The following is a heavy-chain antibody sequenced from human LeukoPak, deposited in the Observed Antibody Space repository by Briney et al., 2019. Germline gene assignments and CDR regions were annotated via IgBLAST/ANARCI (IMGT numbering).Heavy chain of an antibody. CDR3: ARIPNSANFPNWFDP. CDR1: GFTFTNYN. CDR2: ISGTNSYI. V-gene: IGHV3-21*01. J-gene: IGHJ5*02. Sequence: PGGSLRLSCVASGFTFTNYNMNWVRQAPGKGLEWVSSISGTNSYIYYADSVKGRFTISRDNAKNSLYLQMNSLRAEDTAVYYCARIPNSANFPNWFDPWGQGTLVTVSS. D-gene: IGHD4/OR15-4a*01.